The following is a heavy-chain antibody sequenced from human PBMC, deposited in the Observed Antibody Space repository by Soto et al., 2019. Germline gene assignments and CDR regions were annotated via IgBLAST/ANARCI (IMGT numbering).Heavy chain of an antibody. CDR1: GGSFSGYY. CDR3: VRGSIWSGDY. Sequence: QVQLQQWGAGLLKPSETLSLTCAVYGGSFSGYYWSWIRQPPGKGLEWIGEINHSGSTNYNPSLKSRVTISVDTSKNQFSLKLSSVTAADTAVYYCVRGSIWSGDYWGQGTLVTVSS. CDR2: INHSGST. J-gene: IGHJ4*02. D-gene: IGHD3-3*01. V-gene: IGHV4-34*01.